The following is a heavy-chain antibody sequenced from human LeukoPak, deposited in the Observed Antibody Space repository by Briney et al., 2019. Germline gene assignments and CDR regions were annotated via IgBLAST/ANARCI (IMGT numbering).Heavy chain of an antibody. D-gene: IGHD1-26*01. J-gene: IGHJ4*02. CDR1: GGSVSSGSYY. CDR3: ARVAAVVGATRLDY. CDR2: IYYSGST. Sequence: SETLSLTCTVSGGSVSSGSYYWSWIRQPPGKGLEWIGYIYYSGSTYYNPSLKSRVTISVDTSKNQFSLKLSSVTAADTAVYYCARVAAVVGATRLDYWGQGTLVTVSS. V-gene: IGHV4-31*03.